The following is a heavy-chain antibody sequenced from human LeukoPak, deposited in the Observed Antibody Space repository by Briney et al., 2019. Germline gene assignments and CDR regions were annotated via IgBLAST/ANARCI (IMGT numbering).Heavy chain of an antibody. CDR2: ISSSANTM. CDR1: GFTFSSYE. J-gene: IGHJ4*02. D-gene: IGHD2-21*01. V-gene: IGHV3-48*03. Sequence: PGGSLRLSCAASGFTFSSYEMNWFRQAPGKGLEWVSYISSSANTMYYADSVKGRFTISRDNAKNLLYLQMNSLRVEDTAIYYFAREGRNCHNYFYYLGQGTLVAVSS. CDR3: AREGRNCHNYFYY.